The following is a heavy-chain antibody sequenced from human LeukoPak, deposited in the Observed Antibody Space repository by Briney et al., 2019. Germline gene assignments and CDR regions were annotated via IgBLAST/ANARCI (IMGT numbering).Heavy chain of an antibody. CDR1: GGSFSGYY. V-gene: IGHV4-34*01. CDR2: INHSGST. J-gene: IGHJ3*02. Sequence: SETLSLTCAVYGGSFSGYYWSWIRQPPGKGLEWIGEINHSGSTNYNPSLKSRVTISVDTSKNQFSLKLSSVTAADTAVYYYARSELHDAFDIWGQGTMVTVSS. CDR3: ARSELHDAFDI. D-gene: IGHD2-15*01.